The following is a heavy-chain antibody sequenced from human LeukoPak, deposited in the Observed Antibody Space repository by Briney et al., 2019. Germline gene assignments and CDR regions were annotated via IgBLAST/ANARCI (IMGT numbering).Heavy chain of an antibody. CDR1: GYSFTGYY. D-gene: IGHD2/OR15-2a*01. V-gene: IGHV1-2*02. CDR3: AKDRVRNPFLRGIKSHHDF. Sequence: ASEKVSCKASGYSFTGYYIQWMRQAPGQGLEWMGWINTNSSSTNYARNLQGRVTMTRNTSINTVYLELNSLRSDDTAVYYCAKDRVRNPFLRGIKSHHDFWGQGTLVTVSS. CDR2: INTNSSST. J-gene: IGHJ4*02.